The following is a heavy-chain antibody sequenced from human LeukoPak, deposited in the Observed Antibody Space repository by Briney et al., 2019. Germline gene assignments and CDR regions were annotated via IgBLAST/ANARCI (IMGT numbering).Heavy chain of an antibody. CDR3: VKDVCTSPRCLLYSDS. V-gene: IGHV3-23*01. CDR2: ISGFNT. J-gene: IGHJ4*02. Sequence: PGGCLRLSCRTSGFAFNNYAMNWVRLPPGKGLEWVSRISGFNTYYADSVNGRFTVSRDNSKNVLYLQMNRLRVEDTAVYYCVKDVCTSPRCLLYSDSWGQGALVTVSS. D-gene: IGHD2-2*01. CDR1: GFAFNNYA.